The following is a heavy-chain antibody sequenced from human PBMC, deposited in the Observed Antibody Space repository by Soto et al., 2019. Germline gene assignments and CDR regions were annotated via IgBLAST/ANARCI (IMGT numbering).Heavy chain of an antibody. CDR2: IIPIFVTA. CDR3: ARVSGDYDFWSGYSMDV. CDR1: GGTFSSYA. D-gene: IGHD3-3*01. J-gene: IGHJ6*02. Sequence: QVQLVQSGAEVKKPRSSVKVSCKASGGTFSSYAISWVRQAPGQGLEWMGGIIPIFVTANYAQKFQGRVTITADESTSTAYMELSSLRSEDTDGYYCARVSGDYDFWSGYSMDVWGQGTTVTVSS. V-gene: IGHV1-69*01.